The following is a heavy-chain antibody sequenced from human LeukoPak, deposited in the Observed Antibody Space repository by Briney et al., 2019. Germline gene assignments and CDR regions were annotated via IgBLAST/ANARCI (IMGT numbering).Heavy chain of an antibody. CDR3: NTNMIYVREAGPFDI. J-gene: IGHJ3*02. V-gene: IGHV3-15*01. Sequence: GGSLRHLWSASGFTLSQVLTSWVRQSPGKGLEWVGRIKSKTDGGTTDSAAPVKGRFTISREDSKNTLYLHMNSLKTEDTAVYYCNTNMIYVREAGPFDIWGQGTMVTVSS. D-gene: IGHD3-22*01. CDR1: GFTLSQVL. CDR2: IKSKTDGGTT.